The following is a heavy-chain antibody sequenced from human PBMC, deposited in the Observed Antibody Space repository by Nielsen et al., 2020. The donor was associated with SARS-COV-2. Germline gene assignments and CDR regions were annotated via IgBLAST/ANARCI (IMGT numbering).Heavy chain of an antibody. CDR2: ISYDGSDQ. CDR3: ARARGGYDFDY. V-gene: IGHV3-30*03. J-gene: IGHJ4*02. CDR1: GFTFSRFG. D-gene: IGHD3-16*01. Sequence: GGSLRLSCAASGFTFSRFGMHWVRQAPGKGLEWVSYISYDGSDQYYEDSLKGRVTISRDNSKNTLYLQMNSLRVEDTAVYYCARARGGYDFDYWGQGTLVTVSS.